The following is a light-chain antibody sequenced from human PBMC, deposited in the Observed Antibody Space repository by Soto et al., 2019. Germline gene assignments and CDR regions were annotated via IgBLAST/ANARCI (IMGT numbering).Light chain of an antibody. V-gene: IGKV2-30*01. J-gene: IGKJ2*01. Sequence: DVVMTQSPLSQPVTLGQPASISCRSSQSLVYGDANSFFNWFHQRPGQPPRRLIYQVSNRDSGVPDRFSGSGSATDFTLRISRVEAEDVGVYYCMQGSHWPPRYTFGQGTKLEIK. CDR1: QSLVYGDANSF. CDR2: QVS. CDR3: MQGSHWPPRYT.